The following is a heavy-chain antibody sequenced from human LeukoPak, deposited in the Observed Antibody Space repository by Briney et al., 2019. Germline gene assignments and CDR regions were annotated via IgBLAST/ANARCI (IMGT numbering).Heavy chain of an antibody. Sequence: PSETLSLTCTVSGPSLSSYYCSWIRHSPRKGLEWIGLISYSGSTKYNSSLESRVTISAGTSKSQCSLKLSSVTAADTAVYYCVRGAGWVPNYGGQGTLVTVSS. V-gene: IGHV4-59*01. CDR3: VRGAGWVPNY. CDR1: GPSLSSYY. J-gene: IGHJ4*02. CDR2: ISYSGST. D-gene: IGHD5-24*01.